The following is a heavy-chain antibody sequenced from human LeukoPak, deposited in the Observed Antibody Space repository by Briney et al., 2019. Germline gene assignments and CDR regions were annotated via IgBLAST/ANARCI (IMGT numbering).Heavy chain of an antibody. CDR2: ITSSSTYI. CDR3: TRGTGSYGY. J-gene: IGHJ4*02. CDR1: GFTFSRYT. Sequence: GGSLRLSCAASGFTFSRYTVNWVRQAPGKGLEWVSSITSSSTYIYYADSVKGRFTISRDNAKNSLYLHMNSLRAEDTAVYYCTRGTGSYGYWGQGTLVTVSS. V-gene: IGHV3-21*01. D-gene: IGHD1-26*01.